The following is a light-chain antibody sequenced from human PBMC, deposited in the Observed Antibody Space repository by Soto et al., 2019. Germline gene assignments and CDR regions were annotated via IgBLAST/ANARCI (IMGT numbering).Light chain of an antibody. J-gene: IGKJ4*01. CDR1: QGISSW. CDR3: QHSHSSPLT. CDR2: AAS. Sequence: DIQMTQSPSSVSASVGDRVTITCRASQGISSWLAWYQQKPGKAPKLLIYAASSLQSGVPSRFSGSGFGTDFTLTITSLQPEDSATYSCQHSHSSPLTFGGGTKVDIK. V-gene: IGKV1-12*01.